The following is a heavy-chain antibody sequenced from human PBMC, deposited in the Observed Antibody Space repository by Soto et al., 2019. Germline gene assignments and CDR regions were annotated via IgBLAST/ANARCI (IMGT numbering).Heavy chain of an antibody. CDR1: GFTFTRYS. J-gene: IGHJ4*02. CDR2: ISSTTNYI. Sequence: GGSLRLSCAASGFTFTRYSMNWVRQAPGKGLEWVSSISSTTNYIYYGDSMKGRFTISRGNAKNSLYLEMNSLRAEDTAVYYCARESEDLTSNFDYWGQGTLVTVSS. V-gene: IGHV3-21*06. CDR3: ARESEDLTSNFDY.